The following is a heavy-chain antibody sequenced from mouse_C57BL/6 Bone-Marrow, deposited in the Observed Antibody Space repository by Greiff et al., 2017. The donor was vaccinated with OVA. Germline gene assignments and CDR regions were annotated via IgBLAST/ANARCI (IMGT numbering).Heavy chain of an antibody. V-gene: IGHV1-52*01. D-gene: IGHD1-1*01. J-gene: IGHJ3*01. CDR1: GYTFTSYW. CDR2: IDPSDSET. Sequence: VQLQQPGAELVRPGSSVKLSCKASGYTFTSYWMHWVKQRPIQGLEWIGNIDPSDSETHYNQKFKDKATLTVDKSSSSAYMQLSSLASEDSAVYYCAREEPGITTIVNWGQGTLVTVSA. CDR3: AREEPGITTIVN.